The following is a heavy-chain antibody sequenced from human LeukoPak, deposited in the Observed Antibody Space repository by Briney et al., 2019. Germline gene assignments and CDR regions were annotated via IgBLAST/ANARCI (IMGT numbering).Heavy chain of an antibody. Sequence: PSQTLSLTCTVSGGSISSADYCWSWIRQPPGKGLEWIGYIYYSGSTYYNSSLESRVTISVDTSKNLFFLKLSSVTAADTAVYYCARDAAFGPMDYWGQGTLVTVSS. V-gene: IGHV4-30-4*01. D-gene: IGHD3-10*01. CDR1: GGSISSADYC. CDR2: IYYSGST. CDR3: ARDAAFGPMDY. J-gene: IGHJ4*02.